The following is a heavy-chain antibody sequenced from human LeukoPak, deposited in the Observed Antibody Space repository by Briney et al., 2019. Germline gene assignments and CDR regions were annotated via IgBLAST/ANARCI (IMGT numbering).Heavy chain of an antibody. CDR1: GGSISSYY. CDR3: ARSYYDFWSGYSPPRD. D-gene: IGHD3-3*01. Sequence: SETLSLTCTVSGGSISSYYWSWIRQPPGKGLEWIGYIYYSGSTYYNPSLKSRVTISVDTSKNQFSLKLSSVTAADTAVYYCARSYYDFWSGYSPPRDWGQGTLVTVSS. J-gene: IGHJ4*02. CDR2: IYYSGST. V-gene: IGHV4-59*01.